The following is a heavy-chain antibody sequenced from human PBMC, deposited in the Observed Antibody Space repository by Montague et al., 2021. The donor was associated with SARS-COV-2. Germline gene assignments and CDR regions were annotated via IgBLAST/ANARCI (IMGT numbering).Heavy chain of an antibody. CDR1: GGSISSANYY. J-gene: IGHJ4*02. D-gene: IGHD1-26*01. V-gene: IGHV4-31*03. CDR3: ASQSGSYYNYFDL. Sequence: TLSLTCSVSGGSISSANYYWSWIRQHPGKGLEFIGYIYYSGSSFYNPSLKRRLTISVDTSKNRFSLRLSSVTAADTAIYFCASQSGSYYNYFDLWGQGTLVTVSS. CDR2: IYYSGSS.